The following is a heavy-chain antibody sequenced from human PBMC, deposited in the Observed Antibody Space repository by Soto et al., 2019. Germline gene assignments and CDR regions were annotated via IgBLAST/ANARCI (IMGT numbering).Heavy chain of an antibody. D-gene: IGHD2-15*01. V-gene: IGHV4-4*02. CDR2: IYHSGST. CDR1: GGSISSSNW. Sequence: SETLSLTCAVSGGSISSSNWWSWVRQPPGKGLEWIGEIYHSGSTNYNPSLKSRVTISVDKSKNQFSLKLSSVTAADTAVYYCAREKSIVVVVAATPHNWFDPWGQGTLVTVSS. J-gene: IGHJ5*02. CDR3: AREKSIVVVVAATPHNWFDP.